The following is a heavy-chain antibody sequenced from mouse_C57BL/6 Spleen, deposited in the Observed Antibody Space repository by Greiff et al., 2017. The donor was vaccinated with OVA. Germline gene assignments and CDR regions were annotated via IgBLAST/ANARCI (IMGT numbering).Heavy chain of an antibody. J-gene: IGHJ2*01. D-gene: IGHD2-2*01. CDR2: INPNNGGT. CDR3: AREAWLRRGVDY. CDR1: GYTFTDYY. V-gene: IGHV1-26*01. Sequence: VQLQQSGPELVKPGASVKISCKASGYTFTDYYMNWVKQSHGKSLEWIGDINPNNGGTSYNQKFKGKATLTVDKSSSTAYMELRSLTSEDSAVYYCAREAWLRRGVDYWGQGTTLTVSS.